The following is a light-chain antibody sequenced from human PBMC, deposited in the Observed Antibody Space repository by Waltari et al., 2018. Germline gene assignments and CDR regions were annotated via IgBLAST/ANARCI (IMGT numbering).Light chain of an antibody. V-gene: IGLV3-1*01. Sequence: SYEVTQPPSVSVSPGQTASITCSGHKLGNKYASWYQQRPGQSPVLVIYQDNKRPSGIPERFSGSKSGSTASLTISGTQAMDEAVYYCQAWDSSTAVFGGGTKLTVL. CDR3: QAWDSSTAV. CDR1: KLGNKY. CDR2: QDN. J-gene: IGLJ2*01.